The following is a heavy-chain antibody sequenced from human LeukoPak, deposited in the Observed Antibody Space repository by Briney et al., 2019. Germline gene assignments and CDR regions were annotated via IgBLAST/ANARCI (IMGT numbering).Heavy chain of an antibody. D-gene: IGHD1-26*01. Sequence: PGRSLRLSCAASGFTFSSFPMHWVRQAPGEGLEWVALISSDGRHRHYPDSVRGRFTISRDNSKSTLYLQMNSLRPEDTALYYCARDILGNGGTYDFDYWGQGTLVTVSS. CDR3: ARDILGNGGTYDFDY. CDR2: ISSDGRHR. J-gene: IGHJ4*02. CDR1: GFTFSSFP. V-gene: IGHV3-30*04.